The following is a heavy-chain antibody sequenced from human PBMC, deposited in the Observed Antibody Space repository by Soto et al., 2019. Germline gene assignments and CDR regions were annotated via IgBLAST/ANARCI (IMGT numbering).Heavy chain of an antibody. V-gene: IGHV3-23*01. D-gene: IGHD5-18*01. Sequence: GGSLRLSCAASGFTFSSYATSWVRQAPGKGLEWVSAISGSGGSTYYADSVKGRFTISRDNSKNTLYLQMNSLRAEDTAVYYCAKDLFRGYSYGIDYWGQGTLVTVSS. CDR2: ISGSGGST. CDR3: AKDLFRGYSYGIDY. CDR1: GFTFSSYA. J-gene: IGHJ4*02.